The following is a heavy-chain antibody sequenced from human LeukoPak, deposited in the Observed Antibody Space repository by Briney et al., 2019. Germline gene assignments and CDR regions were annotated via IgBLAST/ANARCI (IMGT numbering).Heavy chain of an antibody. CDR1: RFTHLSYC. CDR2: ITYHGSNK. CDR3: AKDQSVFWSGYYLDY. Sequence: GSSLRLFSATSRFTHLSYCLHWHRQAPGKGLELVPVITYHGSNKYYADSLKGRLTISRHNSKNTLYLQMNSLRAEDTAVYYCAKDQSVFWSGYYLDYWGQGTLVTVSS. D-gene: IGHD3-3*01. V-gene: IGHV3-30*18. J-gene: IGHJ4*02.